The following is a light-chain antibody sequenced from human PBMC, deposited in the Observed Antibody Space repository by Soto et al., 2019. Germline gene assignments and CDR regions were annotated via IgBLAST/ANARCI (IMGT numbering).Light chain of an antibody. CDR2: YTS. J-gene: IGLJ3*02. V-gene: IGLV7-46*01. CDR3: LLSYGGARV. CDR1: TGAVTSGHY. Sequence: QAVVTQEPSLTVSPGGTVTLTCGSSTGAVTSGHYPYWFQQKPGQAPRTLIYYTSNKHSWTPARFSGSLLGGKAALTLSGVQPEDEAEYYCLLSYGGARVFGGGTKLTVL.